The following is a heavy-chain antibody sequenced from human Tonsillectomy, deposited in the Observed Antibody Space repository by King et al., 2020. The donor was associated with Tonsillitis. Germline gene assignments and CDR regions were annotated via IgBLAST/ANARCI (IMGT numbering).Heavy chain of an antibody. J-gene: IGHJ3*02. Sequence: QLQESGPGLVKPSETLSLTCTVSGGSISSYYWSWIRQPPGKGLEWIGYIYYSGSTSYNPSLQSRVTISVDTSKNQFSLRLNSLTAADPAVYFCARDYSGARAFDIWGQGTMVTVSS. CDR1: GGSISSYY. D-gene: IGHD2-21*01. CDR2: IYYSGST. V-gene: IGHV4-59*01. CDR3: ARDYSGARAFDI.